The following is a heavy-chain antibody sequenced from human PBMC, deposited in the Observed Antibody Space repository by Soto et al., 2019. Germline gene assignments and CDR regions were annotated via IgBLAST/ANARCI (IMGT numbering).Heavy chain of an antibody. CDR2: IYHSGST. CDR1: GGSISSGGYS. V-gene: IGHV4-30-2*01. CDR3: ARGKIVATTGVYFDY. Sequence: QLQLQESGSGLVKPSQTLSLTCAVSGGSISSGGYSWSWIRQPPGKGLEWIGYIYHSGSTYYNPSLKGRVTISVDRSKNQFSLKLSSVTAADTAVYYCARGKIVATTGVYFDYWGQGTLVTVSS. D-gene: IGHD5-12*01. J-gene: IGHJ4*02.